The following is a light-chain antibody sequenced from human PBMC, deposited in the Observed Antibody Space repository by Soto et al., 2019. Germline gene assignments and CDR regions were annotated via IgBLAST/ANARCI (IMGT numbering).Light chain of an antibody. CDR3: SSYTTRSTLV. V-gene: IGLV2-14*01. CDR2: DVT. Sequence: QSALTQPASVSGSPGQSITISCTGTSSDVGAYDFVSWYQHYPGKAPKLVTFDVTHRPPGISDRFSSSKSANTASLTISGLQAEDEAFYYCSSYTTRSTLVFGGGTKVTVL. J-gene: IGLJ2*01. CDR1: SSDVGAYDF.